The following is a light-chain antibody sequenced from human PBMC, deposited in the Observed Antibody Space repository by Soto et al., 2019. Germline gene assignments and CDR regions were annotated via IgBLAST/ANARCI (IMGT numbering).Light chain of an antibody. Sequence: QSVLTQPASVSGSPGQSITISCTGTSNDVGGYNYVSWYQQHPDKAPKLMIFEVTYRPSGVSNRFSGSKSGNTASLTISGLQAEDEADYYCSSYTSSSTLYVFGTGTKVTVL. CDR2: EVT. V-gene: IGLV2-14*01. J-gene: IGLJ1*01. CDR3: SSYTSSSTLYV. CDR1: SNDVGGYNY.